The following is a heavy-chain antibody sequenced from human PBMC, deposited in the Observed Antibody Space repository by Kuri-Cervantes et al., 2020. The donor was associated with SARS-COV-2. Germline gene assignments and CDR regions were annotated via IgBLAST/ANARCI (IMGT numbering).Heavy chain of an antibody. CDR2: ISHIGST. CDR3: AGVFGLRAAGTEGWFDP. J-gene: IGHJ5*02. Sequence: GSLRLSCAVHDESFSGYYWSWIRQPPGKGLEWIGEISHIGSTNYNPSLKSRLTISVDTSKNQFSLTLSSVTAADTAIYYCAGVFGLRAAGTEGWFDPWGQGTLVTVSS. V-gene: IGHV4-34*01. CDR1: DESFSGYY. D-gene: IGHD6-13*01.